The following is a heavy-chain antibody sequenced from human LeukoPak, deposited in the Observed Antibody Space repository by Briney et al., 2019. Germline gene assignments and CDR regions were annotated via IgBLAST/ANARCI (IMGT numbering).Heavy chain of an antibody. V-gene: IGHV4-34*01. CDR3: ARGRNGDSLDY. J-gene: IGHJ4*02. CDR1: GGSFSGYY. CDR2: INHSGST. Sequence: SETLSLTCAVYGGSFSGYYWSWIRQPPGKGLEWIGEINHSGSTNYNPSLKSRVTISVDTSKNQFSLKLSSVTAADTAVYYCARGRNGDSLDYWGQGTLVTVSS. D-gene: IGHD4-17*01.